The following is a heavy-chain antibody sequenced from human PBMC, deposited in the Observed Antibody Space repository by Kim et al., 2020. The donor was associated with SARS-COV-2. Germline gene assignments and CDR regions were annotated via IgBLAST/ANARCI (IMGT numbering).Heavy chain of an antibody. D-gene: IGHD2-15*01. CDR3: ARRLYCSGGSCYAKKREAGHWFDP. J-gene: IGHJ5*02. CDR2: ISSSSSYI. V-gene: IGHV3-21*01. Sequence: GGSLRLSCAASGFTFSSYSMNWVRQAPGKGLEWVSSISSSSSYIYYADSVKGRFTISRDNAKNSLYLQMNSLRAEDTAVYYCARRLYCSGGSCYAKKREAGHWFDPWGQGTLVTVSS. CDR1: GFTFSSYS.